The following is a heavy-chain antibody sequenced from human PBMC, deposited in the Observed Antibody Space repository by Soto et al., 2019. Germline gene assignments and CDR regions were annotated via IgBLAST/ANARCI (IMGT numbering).Heavy chain of an antibody. CDR2: ISYDGSNK. CDR3: AKDGGQWLLQYYFDS. Sequence: QVQLVESGGGVVQPGRSLRLSCAASGFTFSVYGMHWVRQAPGKGLEWVAVISYDGSNKYYADSVKGRFTISRDNSKNTLSLQMNSLRAEDTAMYYCAKDGGQWLLQYYFDSWGQGTLATVSS. CDR1: GFTFSVYG. D-gene: IGHD6-19*01. J-gene: IGHJ4*02. V-gene: IGHV3-30*18.